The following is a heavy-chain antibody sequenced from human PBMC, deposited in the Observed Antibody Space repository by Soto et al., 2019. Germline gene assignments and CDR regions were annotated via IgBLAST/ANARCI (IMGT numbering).Heavy chain of an antibody. Sequence: GESLKISCAASGFTFSSYGMHWVRQAPGKGLEWVAVISYDGSNKYYADSVKGRFTISRDNSKNTLDLQMNSLRAEDTAVYSCAKDRCSGGSCYFDYWGQGTLVTVSS. CDR1: GFTFSSYG. CDR2: ISYDGSNK. D-gene: IGHD2-15*01. CDR3: AKDRCSGGSCYFDY. V-gene: IGHV3-30*18. J-gene: IGHJ4*02.